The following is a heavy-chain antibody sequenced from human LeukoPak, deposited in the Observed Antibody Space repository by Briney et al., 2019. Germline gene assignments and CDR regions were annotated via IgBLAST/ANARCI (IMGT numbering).Heavy chain of an antibody. Sequence: GGSLRLSCAAPGFTFSSYAVSWVRQAPGKGLEWVSVISGTGGSTYYADSAKGRFTISRDNSKNTVYLQMNSLGTEDTAAYYCAKGSYYDSSGSFYFDYWGQGTLVTVSS. CDR3: AKGSYYDSSGSFYFDY. CDR2: ISGTGGST. D-gene: IGHD3-22*01. V-gene: IGHV3-23*01. J-gene: IGHJ4*02. CDR1: GFTFSSYA.